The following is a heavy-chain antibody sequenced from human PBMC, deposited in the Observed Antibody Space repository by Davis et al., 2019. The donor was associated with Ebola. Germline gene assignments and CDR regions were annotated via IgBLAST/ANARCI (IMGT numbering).Heavy chain of an antibody. D-gene: IGHD3-10*01. CDR2: ISYDGSNK. CDR3: ASEKRLLWFGELSYYYYMDV. V-gene: IGHV3-30-3*01. J-gene: IGHJ6*03. CDR1: GFTFSSYA. Sequence: GESLKIPCAASGFTFSSYAMHWVRQAPGKGLEWVAVISYDGSNKYYADSVKCRFTISRDNSKNTRYLQMNSLRAEDTAVYYCASEKRLLWFGELSYYYYMDVWGKGTTVTVSS.